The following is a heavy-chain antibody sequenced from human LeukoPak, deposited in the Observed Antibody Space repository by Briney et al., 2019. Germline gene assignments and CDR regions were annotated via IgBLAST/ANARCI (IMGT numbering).Heavy chain of an antibody. V-gene: IGHV3-21*01. Sequence: GGSLRLSCAASGFTFNTHWMHWVRQAPGKGLEWVSSISSSSSYIYYADSVKGRFTISRDNAKNSLYLQMNSLRAEDTAVYYCARAPPVAGSDYFDYWGQGTLVTVSS. CDR2: ISSSSSYI. CDR3: ARAPPVAGSDYFDY. CDR1: GFTFNTHW. D-gene: IGHD6-19*01. J-gene: IGHJ4*02.